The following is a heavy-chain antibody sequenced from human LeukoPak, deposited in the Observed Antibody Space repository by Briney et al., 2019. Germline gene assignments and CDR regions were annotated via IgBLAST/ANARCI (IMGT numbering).Heavy chain of an antibody. CDR1: GYSYTSYW. CDR2: IFPGDSDT. D-gene: IGHD2-8*02. J-gene: IGHJ4*02. V-gene: IGHV5-51*01. CDR3: ARLGYCTGTSCGRDDLYFDY. Sequence: GESLKISCKGSGYSYTSYWIAWVRQMPGKGLEWMGIIFPGDSDTTYSPSFQGQVTISADKSISTAYLQWSSLRASDTAMYYCARLGYCTGTSCGRDDLYFDYWGQGTLVTVSS.